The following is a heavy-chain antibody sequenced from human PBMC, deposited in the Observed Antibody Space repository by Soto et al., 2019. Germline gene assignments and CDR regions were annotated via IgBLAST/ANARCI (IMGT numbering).Heavy chain of an antibody. CDR3: ASYKEYSGYDRVS. CDR2: IYYSGST. J-gene: IGHJ4*02. Sequence: SETLSLTCTVSGGSISSYYCSWIRQPPGKGLEWIGYIYYSGSTNYNPSLKSRVTISVDTSKNQFSLKLSSVTAADTAVYYCASYKEYSGYDRVSWGQGNLVTVSS. CDR1: GGSISSYY. V-gene: IGHV4-59*08. D-gene: IGHD5-12*01.